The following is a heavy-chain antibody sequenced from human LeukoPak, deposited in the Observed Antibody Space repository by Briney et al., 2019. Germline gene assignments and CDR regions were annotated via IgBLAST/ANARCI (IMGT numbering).Heavy chain of an antibody. CDR3: ARDPSCSSTSCPTIYYYGMDV. CDR2: IYSGGST. Sequence: GGSLRLSCAASGFTVSSNYMSWVRQAPGKGLEWVSVIYSGGSTYYADSVKGRFTISRDNSKNTLYLQMNSLRAEDTAVYYCARDPSCSSTSCPTIYYYGMDVWGKGTTVTVSS. V-gene: IGHV3-53*01. CDR1: GFTVSSNY. J-gene: IGHJ6*04. D-gene: IGHD2-2*01.